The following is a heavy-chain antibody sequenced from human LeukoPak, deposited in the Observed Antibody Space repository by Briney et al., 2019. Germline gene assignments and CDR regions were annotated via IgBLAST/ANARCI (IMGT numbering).Heavy chain of an antibody. V-gene: IGHV3-74*01. CDR3: AGTYYADYGTTYSLDY. Sequence: GGSLRLSCAASGFTFSSYWMHWVRQAPGKGLVWVSHIKTDGRSTNYADSVKGRFTISRDNAKNTLYLQMNSLRAEDTAVYYCAGTYYADYGTTYSLDYWGQGTLVTVSS. CDR2: IKTDGRST. CDR1: GFTFSSYW. J-gene: IGHJ4*02. D-gene: IGHD4/OR15-4a*01.